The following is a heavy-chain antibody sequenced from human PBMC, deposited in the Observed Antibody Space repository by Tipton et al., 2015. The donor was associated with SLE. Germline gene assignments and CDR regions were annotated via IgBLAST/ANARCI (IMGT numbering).Heavy chain of an antibody. Sequence: GSLRLSCAASGFTFSSYSMNWVRQAPGKGLEWVSSISSSSSYIYYADSVKGRFTISRDNAKNSLYLQMNSLRAEDTAVYYCARGERRDGYNVMDVWGKGTTVTVSS. V-gene: IGHV3-21*01. CDR3: ARGERRDGYNVMDV. J-gene: IGHJ6*04. D-gene: IGHD5-24*01. CDR1: GFTFSSYS. CDR2: ISSSSSYI.